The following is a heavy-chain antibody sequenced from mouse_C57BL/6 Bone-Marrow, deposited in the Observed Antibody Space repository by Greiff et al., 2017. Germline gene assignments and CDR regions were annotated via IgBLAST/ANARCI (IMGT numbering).Heavy chain of an antibody. D-gene: IGHD4-1*01. CDR1: GYTFTSYG. CDR2: IYPRSGNT. CDR3: ASLLGRRGY. J-gene: IGHJ2*01. Sequence: VQLQQSGAELARPGASVKLSCKASGYTFTSYGISWVKQRTGQGLEWIGEIYPRSGNTYYNEKVKGKATLTAAKSSSTSYMELRSLTSEDSAVYFCASLLGRRGYWGQGTTLTVSS. V-gene: IGHV1-81*01.